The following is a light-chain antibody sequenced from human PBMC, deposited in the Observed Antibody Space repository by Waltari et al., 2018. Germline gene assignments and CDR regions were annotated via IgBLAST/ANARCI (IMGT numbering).Light chain of an antibody. CDR3: QQSGTFPPT. CDR2: HAS. V-gene: IGKV1-12*01. J-gene: IGKJ1*01. Sequence: DIRMTQSTSSVSASVGDRVTITCRSSVDIRTWLAWYQQKPGKSPRLLIYHASGLQSGVPSRFSGSGSGTDFTLTINSLQPEDFATYSCQQSGTFPPTFGPGTKVEI. CDR1: VDIRTW.